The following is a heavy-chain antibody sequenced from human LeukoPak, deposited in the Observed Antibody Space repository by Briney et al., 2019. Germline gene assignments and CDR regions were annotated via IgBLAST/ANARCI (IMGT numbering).Heavy chain of an antibody. Sequence: TSETLSLTCAVYGGSFSGYYWSWIRQPPGKGLEWIGEINHSGSTNYNPSLKSRVTTSVDTSKNQFSLKLSSVTAADTAVYYCARGLPYDFWSGYYRTYYYYYMDVWGKGTTVTVS. CDR2: INHSGST. D-gene: IGHD3-3*01. CDR1: GGSFSGYY. V-gene: IGHV4-34*01. CDR3: ARGLPYDFWSGYYRTYYYYYMDV. J-gene: IGHJ6*03.